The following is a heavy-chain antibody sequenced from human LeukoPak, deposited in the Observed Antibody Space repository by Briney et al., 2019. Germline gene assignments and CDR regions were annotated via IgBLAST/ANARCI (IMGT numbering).Heavy chain of an antibody. CDR1: GFTFSSYW. V-gene: IGHV3-7*03. J-gene: IGHJ4*02. CDR2: INHNGNVN. Sequence: GGSLRLSCAASGFTFSSYWMNWARQAPGKGLEWVASINHNGNVNYYVDSVKGRFTISRDNAKNSLYLQMNSLRAEDTAVYYCARAWRGYYYYFDYRGQGTLVTVSS. CDR3: ARAWRGYYYYFDY. D-gene: IGHD3-22*01.